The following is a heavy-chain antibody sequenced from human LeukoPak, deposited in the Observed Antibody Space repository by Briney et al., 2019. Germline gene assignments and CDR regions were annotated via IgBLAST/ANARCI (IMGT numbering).Heavy chain of an antibody. CDR1: GFSFSSYW. CDR3: ARHLSGVTGYTYGRGIDY. J-gene: IGHJ4*02. D-gene: IGHD5-18*01. CDR2: IKQDGSEK. V-gene: IGHV3-7*01. Sequence: GGSLRLSCAASGFSFSSYWVTWVRQAPGKGLEWVANIKQDGSEKYYVDSVKGRFTISRDNAKTSLYLQMNSLRAEDTAVYYCARHLSGVTGYTYGRGIDYWGQGTLVTVSS.